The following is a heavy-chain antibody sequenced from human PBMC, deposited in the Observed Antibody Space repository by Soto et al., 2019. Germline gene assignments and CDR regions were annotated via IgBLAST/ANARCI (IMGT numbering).Heavy chain of an antibody. CDR3: ASPPIAVAGPDYRDAFDI. V-gene: IGHV3-48*01. CDR1: GFTFSSYS. Sequence: GGSLRLSCAASGFTFSSYSMNWVRQAPGKGLEWVSYISSSSSTIYYADSVKGRFTISRDNAKNSLYLQMNSLRAEDTAVYYCASPPIAVAGPDYRDAFDIWGQGTMVTVSS. J-gene: IGHJ3*02. D-gene: IGHD6-19*01. CDR2: ISSSSSTI.